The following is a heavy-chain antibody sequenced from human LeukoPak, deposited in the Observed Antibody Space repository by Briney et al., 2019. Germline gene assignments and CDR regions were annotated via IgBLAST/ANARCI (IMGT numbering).Heavy chain of an antibody. D-gene: IGHD3-16*02. CDR1: GGSFSGCY. CDR3: ATRGSYRPFDY. Sequence: SETLSLTCAVYGGSFSGCYWSWIRQPPGKGLEWIGEINHSGSTNYNPSLKSRVTISVDTSKNQFSLKLSSVTAADTAVYYCATRGSYRPFDYWGQGTLVTVSS. V-gene: IGHV4-34*01. CDR2: INHSGST. J-gene: IGHJ4*02.